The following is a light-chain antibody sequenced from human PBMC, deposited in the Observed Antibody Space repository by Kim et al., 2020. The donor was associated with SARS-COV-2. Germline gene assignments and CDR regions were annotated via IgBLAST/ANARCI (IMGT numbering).Light chain of an antibody. J-gene: IGKJ2*01. CDR2: GAS. CDR1: RSVTDY. CDR3: QQYNNWPPFT. Sequence: VSAGERATLTCRASRSVTDYLAWYQHKPGQAPRLLIYGASTRATGIPARFSGSGSGTEFTLTISSLQSEDFAVYFCQQYNNWPPFTFGQGTKLEI. V-gene: IGKV3-15*01.